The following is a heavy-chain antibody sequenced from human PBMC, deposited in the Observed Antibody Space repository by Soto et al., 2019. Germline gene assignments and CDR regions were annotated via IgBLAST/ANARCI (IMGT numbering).Heavy chain of an antibody. CDR3: ARHRDYYYFYYGMDV. CDR1: GGSFSGYS. Sequence: QVQLQQWGAGLLKPSETLSLTCAVHGGSFSGYSWTWIRQPPGQGLEWIGEINSGGSTTYNPSLRSRVSMSLDTSTNHFSLTLSSVTAADTAVYYCARHRDYYYFYYGMDVWGQGTTVTVSS. J-gene: IGHJ6*02. V-gene: IGHV4-34*01. CDR2: INSGGST. D-gene: IGHD3-16*01.